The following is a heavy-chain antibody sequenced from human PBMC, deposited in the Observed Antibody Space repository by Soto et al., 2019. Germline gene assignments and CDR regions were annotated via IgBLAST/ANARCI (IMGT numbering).Heavy chain of an antibody. CDR2: MYHSGTF. Sequence: SETLSLTCAVSGGSIGGVGYSWSWIRQPPGGGLEWIGYMYHSGTFLKSPSLKTRVTMSLDMSKNQFSLTLNSMTAADTAVYYCARAQFYSGSGNYNNLMFDACGQGIQVTVAS. V-gene: IGHV4-30-2*01. CDR1: GGSIGGVGYS. CDR3: ARAQFYSGSGNYNNLMFDA. J-gene: IGHJ5*02. D-gene: IGHD3-10*01.